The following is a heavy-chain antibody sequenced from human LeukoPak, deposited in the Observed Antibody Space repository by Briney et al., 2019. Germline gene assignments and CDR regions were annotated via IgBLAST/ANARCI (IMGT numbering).Heavy chain of an antibody. CDR3: ASLDYDGFYFQH. J-gene: IGHJ1*01. D-gene: IGHD3-22*01. V-gene: IGHV4-34*01. CDR2: INHIGST. CDR1: GGSFSGYY. Sequence: SETLSLTSADSGGSFSGYYWSAIRHPPGEGLQRMGEINHIGSTKYNPSIKSRVTISVHTSKNQYSLKSSSVTAADTAVYYCASLDYDGFYFQHWGQGTLVTVSS.